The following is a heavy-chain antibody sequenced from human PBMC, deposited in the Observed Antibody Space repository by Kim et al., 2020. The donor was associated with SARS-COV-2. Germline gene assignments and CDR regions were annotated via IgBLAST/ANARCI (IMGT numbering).Heavy chain of an antibody. CDR2: IDCGNGNT. Sequence: ASVKVSCKTSGHFFTRDSIHWVRQAPGQGLEWMGGIDCGNGNTIYSQKFQGRVTITTDTSASTAYMELSCLRSEDSAVYYCLGGFYFDYWGQGTLVTVSS. CDR3: LGGFYFDY. CDR1: GHFFTRDS. V-gene: IGHV1-3*01. D-gene: IGHD3-16*01. J-gene: IGHJ4*02.